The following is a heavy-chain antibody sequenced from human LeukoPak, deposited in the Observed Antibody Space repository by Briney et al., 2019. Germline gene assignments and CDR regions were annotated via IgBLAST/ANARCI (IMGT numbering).Heavy chain of an antibody. V-gene: IGHV3-30-3*01. CDR2: ISYDGSNK. D-gene: IGHD3-16*02. CDR3: ARTDLGELSLRLNY. J-gene: IGHJ4*02. Sequence: GRSLRLSCAASGFTFSSYAMHWVRQAPGKGLEWVAVISYDGSNKYYADSVKGRFTISRDNSENTLYLQMNSLRAEDTAVYYCARTDLGELSLRLNYWAQGTRVTVAS. CDR1: GFTFSSYA.